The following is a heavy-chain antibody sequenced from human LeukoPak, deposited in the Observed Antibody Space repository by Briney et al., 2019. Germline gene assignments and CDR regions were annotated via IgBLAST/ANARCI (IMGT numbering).Heavy chain of an antibody. CDR2: MNPNSGNT. Sequence: ASVKVSCKASGYTFTSYDINWVRQATGQGLEWMGWMNPNSGNTGYAQKFQGRVTMTRNTSISTAYMELSSLRSEDTAVYFCARAYVPLTFVTDYWGQGTLVTVSS. V-gene: IGHV1-8*01. CDR3: ARAYVPLTFVTDY. D-gene: IGHD2/OR15-2a*01. J-gene: IGHJ4*02. CDR1: GYTFTSYD.